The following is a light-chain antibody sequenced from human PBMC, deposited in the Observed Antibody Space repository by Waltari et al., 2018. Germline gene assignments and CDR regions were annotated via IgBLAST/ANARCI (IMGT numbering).Light chain of an antibody. CDR2: DAS. CDR3: QQRSNWPFT. Sequence: EIVLTQSPATLSLSPGESATLSCRASQSISTNLGWYSQKPGQAPRLLIYDASNRATGIPARFSGSGSGTDFTLTITRLEPEDFAVYYCQQRSNWPFTFGQGTRLEIE. CDR1: QSISTN. V-gene: IGKV3-11*01. J-gene: IGKJ5*01.